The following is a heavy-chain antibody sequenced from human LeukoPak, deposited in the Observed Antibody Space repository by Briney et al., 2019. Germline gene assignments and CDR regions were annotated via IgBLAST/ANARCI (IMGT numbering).Heavy chain of an antibody. CDR3: ARDHNYAFDN. V-gene: IGHV3-48*04. J-gene: IGHJ4*02. Sequence: GGSLRLSCTASGFPFIDYSMNWVRQAPGKELEWISYIGIESGNTNYADSVKGRFTISADNAKKSLYLQMNSLRVEDTAVYYCARDHNYAFDNWGQGTLVSVSS. CDR1: GFPFIDYS. D-gene: IGHD1-1*01. CDR2: IGIESGNT.